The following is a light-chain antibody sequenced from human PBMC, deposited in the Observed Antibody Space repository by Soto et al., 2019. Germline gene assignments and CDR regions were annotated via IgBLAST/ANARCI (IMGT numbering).Light chain of an antibody. CDR2: AAS. CDR1: QDISSY. CDR3: QQLNGFPRA. Sequence: DIQLTQSPSFLSASVGDRVIITCRASQDISSYLAWYQQRPGKVPRFLTHAASTLQSGVPSRFSAAGSGTTFTLTFSSLQPEDIATYYCQQLNGFPRAFGQGTKVEV. V-gene: IGKV1-9*01. J-gene: IGKJ1*01.